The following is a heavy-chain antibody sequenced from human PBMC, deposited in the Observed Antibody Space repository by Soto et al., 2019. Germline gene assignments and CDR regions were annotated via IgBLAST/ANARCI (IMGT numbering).Heavy chain of an antibody. V-gene: IGHV1-3*04. J-gene: IGHJ4*02. CDR3: ASGHCSGDCYSDY. CDR2: ISTGNGNT. CDR1: GYTFTSYD. Sequence: ASVKVSCKASGYTFTSYDINWVRQATGQGPEWLGWISTGNGNTKWSQKFQGRVTITWDTSATTTYIELSSLRSEDTAVYYCASGHCSGDCYSDYWGQGTLVTVSS. D-gene: IGHD2-21*02.